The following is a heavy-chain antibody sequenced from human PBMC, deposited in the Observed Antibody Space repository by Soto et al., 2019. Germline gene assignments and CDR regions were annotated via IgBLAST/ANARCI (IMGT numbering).Heavy chain of an antibody. CDR3: ARGGGDGYKVGPFDY. V-gene: IGHV3-30-3*01. J-gene: IGHJ4*02. Sequence: QVQLVESGGGVVQPGRSLRLSCAASGFTFSSYAMHWVRQAPGKGLEWVAVISYDGNNKYYADSVKGRFTISRDNSKNTLYLQMNSLRAEDTAVYYCARGGGDGYKVGPFDYWGQGTLVTVSS. CDR1: GFTFSSYA. CDR2: ISYDGNNK. D-gene: IGHD2-21*01.